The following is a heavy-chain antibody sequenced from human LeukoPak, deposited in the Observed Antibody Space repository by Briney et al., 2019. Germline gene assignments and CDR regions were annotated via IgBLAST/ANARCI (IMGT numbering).Heavy chain of an antibody. Sequence: GGSLRLSCAASGFXFSSYNMNWVRQTPGKGLEWVSSISTSSDYIYYTDSVKGRFTISRDNAKNSLYLQLNSLRAEDTAVYYCARVTGYYFDSWGQGTLVTVSS. D-gene: IGHD3-10*01. CDR1: GFXFSSYN. V-gene: IGHV3-21*03. J-gene: IGHJ4*02. CDR2: ISTSSDYI. CDR3: ARVTGYYFDS.